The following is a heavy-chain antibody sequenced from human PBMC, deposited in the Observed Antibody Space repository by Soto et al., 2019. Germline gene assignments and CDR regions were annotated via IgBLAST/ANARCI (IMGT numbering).Heavy chain of an antibody. CDR2: IYYSAST. D-gene: IGHD6-19*01. Sequence: SVPLSVTCTVSEGTVVGVGDYWTWIRQPPGKGLEWIGYIYYSASTNYNPSLKSRVAISVDTSKNQYSLRLNSMTAADTAVYYCARGSRSSGRFDYWGQGTLVTVSS. CDR1: EGTVVGVGDY. CDR3: ARGSRSSGRFDY. J-gene: IGHJ4*02. V-gene: IGHV4-61*08.